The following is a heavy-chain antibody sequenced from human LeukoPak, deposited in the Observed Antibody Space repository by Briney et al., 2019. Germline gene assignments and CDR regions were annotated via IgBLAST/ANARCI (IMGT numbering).Heavy chain of an antibody. CDR1: GFTFTTYW. J-gene: IGHJ4*02. CDR3: ARGPNSNWSGLDF. V-gene: IGHV3-74*01. CDR2: ISPTGSTT. D-gene: IGHD6-6*01. Sequence: GGSLRLSCAASGFTFTTYWMHWVRQAPGKGLVWVSRISPTGSTTSYADSVKGRFTVSRDNAKNTLYLQVNNLRAEDTAVYYCARGPNSNWSGLDFWGQGTLLTVSS.